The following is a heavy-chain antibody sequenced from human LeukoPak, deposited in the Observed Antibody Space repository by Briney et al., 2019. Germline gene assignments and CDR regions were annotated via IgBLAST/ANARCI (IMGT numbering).Heavy chain of an antibody. Sequence: GGSLRLSCAASGFTFSSYSMNRVRQAPGKGLEWVSSISSSSSYIYYADSVKGRFTISRDNAKNSLYLQMNSLRAEDTAVYYCAILRVGATLANAFDIWGQGTMVTVSS. D-gene: IGHD1-26*01. V-gene: IGHV3-21*01. CDR3: AILRVGATLANAFDI. CDR2: ISSSSSYI. J-gene: IGHJ3*02. CDR1: GFTFSSYS.